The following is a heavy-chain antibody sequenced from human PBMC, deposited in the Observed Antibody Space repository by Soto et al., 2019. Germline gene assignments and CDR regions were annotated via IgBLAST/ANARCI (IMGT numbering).Heavy chain of an antibody. CDR1: GYTFTGYY. V-gene: IGHV1-2*04. J-gene: IGHJ6*02. CDR3: ARGDEGSSWSYFYYYGMDV. D-gene: IGHD6-13*01. Sequence: QVQLVQSGAEVKKPGASVKVSCKASGYTFTGYYMHWVRQAPGQGLEWMGWINPNSGGTNYAQKFQGWVTMTRDTSISTVYMELSRLRSDDTAVYYCARGDEGSSWSYFYYYGMDVWGQGTTVTVSS. CDR2: INPNSGGT.